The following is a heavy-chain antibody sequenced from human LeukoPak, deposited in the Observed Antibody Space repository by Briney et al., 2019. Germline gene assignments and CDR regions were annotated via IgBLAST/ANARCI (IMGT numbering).Heavy chain of an antibody. J-gene: IGHJ6*03. D-gene: IGHD3-10*01. CDR2: INHSGST. CDR3: ARVLQQYYYYYMDV. Sequence: SETLSLTCAVYGGSFSGYYWSWIRQPPGKGLEWIGEINHSGSTNYNPSLKSRVTISVDTSKNQFSLKLSSVTAADTAVYYCARVLQQYYYYYMDVWVKATTVTVSS. V-gene: IGHV4-34*01. CDR1: GGSFSGYY.